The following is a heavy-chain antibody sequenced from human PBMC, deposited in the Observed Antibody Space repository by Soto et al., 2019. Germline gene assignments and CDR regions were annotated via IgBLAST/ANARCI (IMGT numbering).Heavy chain of an antibody. V-gene: IGHV3-53*01. J-gene: IGHJ6*02. CDR1: GFTVSSNY. CDR2: IYSGGST. CDR3: ARDQDYGDYGAMDV. Sequence: PGGSLRLSCAASGFTVSSNYMSWVRQAPGKGLEWVSVIYSGGSTYYADSVKGRFTISRDNSKNTLYLQMNSLRAEDTAVYYCARDQDYGDYGAMDVWGQGTTVTVSS. D-gene: IGHD4-17*01.